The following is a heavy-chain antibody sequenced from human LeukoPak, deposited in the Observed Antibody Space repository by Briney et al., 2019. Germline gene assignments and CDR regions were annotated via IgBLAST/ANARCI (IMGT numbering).Heavy chain of an antibody. D-gene: IGHD5-18*01. CDR3: ASVDTAMVYYFDY. J-gene: IGHJ4*02. CDR1: GYSISSGYY. V-gene: IGHV4-38-2*02. CDR2: IYHSGRT. Sequence: PSETLSLTCTVSGYSISSGYYWGWIRQPPGKGLEWIGSIYHSGRTFYNPSLKSRVTISVDTSKNQFSLKLSSVTAADTAVYYCASVDTAMVYYFDYWGQGTLVTVSS.